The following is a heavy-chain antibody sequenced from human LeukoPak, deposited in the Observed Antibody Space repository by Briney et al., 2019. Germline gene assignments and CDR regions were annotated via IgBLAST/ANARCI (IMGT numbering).Heavy chain of an antibody. CDR3: AKGGITMIVVVIQYYFDY. D-gene: IGHD3-22*01. Sequence: RGALRLSCAASGFTFISYAMSTVPQTPGKGLERVSAISGSGGSTYYADSVKGRFTICGDNSKNTLYLQMNSLRAEDTAVYYCAKGGITMIVVVIQYYFDYWGQGTLVTVSS. V-gene: IGHV3-23*01. J-gene: IGHJ4*02. CDR1: GFTFISYA. CDR2: ISGSGGST.